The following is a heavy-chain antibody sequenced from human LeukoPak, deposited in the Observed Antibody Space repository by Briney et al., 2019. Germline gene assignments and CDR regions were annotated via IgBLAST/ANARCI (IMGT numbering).Heavy chain of an antibody. CDR3: AKIFTMEDYYYYYYMDV. CDR2: ISGSGGST. Sequence: GGSLRLSCAASGFTFSSYAMSWVRQAPGKGPEWVSAISGSGGSTYYADSVKGRFTISRDNSKNTLYLQMNSLRAEDTAVYYCAKIFTMEDYYYYYYMDVWGKGTTVTVSS. CDR1: GFTFSSYA. D-gene: IGHD3-10*01. V-gene: IGHV3-23*01. J-gene: IGHJ6*03.